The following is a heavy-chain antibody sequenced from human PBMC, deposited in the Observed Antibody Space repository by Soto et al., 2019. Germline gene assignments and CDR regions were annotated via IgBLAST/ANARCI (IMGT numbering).Heavy chain of an antibody. CDR3: ARGRGITMVRGVIFDY. J-gene: IGHJ4*02. V-gene: IGHV1-46*01. CDR1: CYTFTSYY. Sequence: GSVKVSCKASCYTFTSYYMHWVRQAPGQGLEWMGIINPSGGSTSYAQKFQGRVTMTRDTSTSTVYMELSSLRSEDTAVYYCARGRGITMVRGVIFDYWGQGTLVTVSS. D-gene: IGHD3-10*01. CDR2: INPSGGST.